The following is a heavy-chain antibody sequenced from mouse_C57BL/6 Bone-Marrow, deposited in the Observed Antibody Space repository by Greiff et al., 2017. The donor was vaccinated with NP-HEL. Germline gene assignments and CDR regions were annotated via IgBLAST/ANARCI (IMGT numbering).Heavy chain of an antibody. CDR2: IYIGNGYT. J-gene: IGHJ4*01. V-gene: IGHV1-58*01. Sequence: DVKLVESGAELVRPGSSVKMSCKTSGYTFTSYGINWVKQRPGQGLEWIGYIYIGNGYTEYNEKFKGKATLTSDTSSSTAYMQLSSLTSEDSAIYFCANYYGSSPYYAMDYWGQGTSVTVSS. D-gene: IGHD1-1*01. CDR1: GYTFTSYG. CDR3: ANYYGSSPYYAMDY.